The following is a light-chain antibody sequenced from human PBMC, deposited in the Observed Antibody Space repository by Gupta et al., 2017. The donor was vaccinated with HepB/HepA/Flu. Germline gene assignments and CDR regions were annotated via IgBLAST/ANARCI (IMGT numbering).Light chain of an antibody. CDR3: QQYGGSPL. Sequence: EIVLTQSPGTLSLSPGERATLSCRASQSVSSRYLAWYQQKPGQAPRLLLYGASSRATGVPDRFSGSGSGTDFTLTISRLDPEDFGVYYCQQYGGSPLFGQGTRLEIK. CDR1: QSVSSRY. CDR2: GAS. V-gene: IGKV3-20*01. J-gene: IGKJ5*01.